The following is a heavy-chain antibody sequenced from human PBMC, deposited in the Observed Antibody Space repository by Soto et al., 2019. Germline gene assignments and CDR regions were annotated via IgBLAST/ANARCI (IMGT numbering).Heavy chain of an antibody. J-gene: IGHJ4*02. V-gene: IGHV3-7*01. CDR3: ARDAPGGYYNY. D-gene: IGHD2-15*01. Sequence: GGSLRLSCAASGFTFSIYAMSWVRQAPGKGLEWVANIKQDGSEKYYVDSVKGRFTISRDNAKNSLYLQMNSLRAEDTALYYCARDAPGGYYNYWGQGTLVTVSS. CDR1: GFTFSIYA. CDR2: IKQDGSEK.